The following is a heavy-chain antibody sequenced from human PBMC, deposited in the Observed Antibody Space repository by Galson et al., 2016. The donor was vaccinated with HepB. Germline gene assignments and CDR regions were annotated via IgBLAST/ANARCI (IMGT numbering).Heavy chain of an antibody. CDR3: ARVRDGYNHYYYYGMDV. CDR1: GGTFTSYA. V-gene: IGHV1-69*01. Sequence: SCKASGGTFTSYAISWARQAPGQGLEWMGGIIPIFGTSNYAQKFQGRVTITADESTSTAYMELSSLRSEDTAVYYCARVRDGYNHYYYYGMDVWGQGTTVTVSS. J-gene: IGHJ6*02. CDR2: IIPIFGTS. D-gene: IGHD5-24*01.